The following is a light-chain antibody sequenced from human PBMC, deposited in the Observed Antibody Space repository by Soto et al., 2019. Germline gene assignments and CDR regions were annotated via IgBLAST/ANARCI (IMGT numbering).Light chain of an antibody. CDR2: EVS. J-gene: IGLJ1*01. Sequence: QSALTQPASVSGSPGQSITISCTGSSSDVGGYNHVSWYQQHPGKAPKLMIYEVSNRPSGVSNRFSGSKSGNTASLAISELRTEDEADYYCAAWDDGLHSYVFGTGTKLTVL. V-gene: IGLV2-14*01. CDR1: SSDVGGYNH. CDR3: AAWDDGLHSYV.